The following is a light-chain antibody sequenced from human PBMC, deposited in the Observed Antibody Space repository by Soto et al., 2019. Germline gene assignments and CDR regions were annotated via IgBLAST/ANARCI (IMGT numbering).Light chain of an antibody. CDR2: GAS. V-gene: IGKV3-20*01. CDR1: QSISSSF. J-gene: IGKJ5*01. Sequence: IVFTQSPGTLSLSPGERATLSCRASQSISSSFLAWYQQKPGQAPRLLIYGASSRATGIPDRFSGSGSGTDFTLTISRLEPEDFAVYYCQQYVSSPITFGQGTRLEIK. CDR3: QQYVSSPIT.